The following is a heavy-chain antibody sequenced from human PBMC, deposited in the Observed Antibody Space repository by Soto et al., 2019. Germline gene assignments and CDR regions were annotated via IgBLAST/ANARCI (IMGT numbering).Heavy chain of an antibody. J-gene: IGHJ4*02. CDR2: IRPSGDST. CDR1: GFPFSTFE. D-gene: IGHD3-9*01. CDR3: ASELRYFDWPLPSSDY. V-gene: IGHV3-23*01. Sequence: PGGSLRLSCAASGFPFSTFEMTWVRQAPGKGLEWVSIIRPSGDSTDYADSVKGRFTISRDNSKNTLYLQLNNLRAEDTAVYYCASELRYFDWPLPSSDYWGQGTLVTVSS.